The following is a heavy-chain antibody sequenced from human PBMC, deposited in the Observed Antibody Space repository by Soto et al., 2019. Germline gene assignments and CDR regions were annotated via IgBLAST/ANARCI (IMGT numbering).Heavy chain of an antibody. D-gene: IGHD3-22*01. CDR3: ASVYYDSSGYSAQGAFDI. V-gene: IGHV4-38-2*02. Sequence: SETLSLTCTVSGYSISSGYYWGWIRQPPGKGLEWIGSIYHSGSTYYNPSLKSRVTISVDTSKNQFSLKLSSVTAADTAVYYCASVYYDSSGYSAQGAFDIWGQGTMVTVSS. CDR2: IYHSGST. J-gene: IGHJ3*02. CDR1: GYSISSGYY.